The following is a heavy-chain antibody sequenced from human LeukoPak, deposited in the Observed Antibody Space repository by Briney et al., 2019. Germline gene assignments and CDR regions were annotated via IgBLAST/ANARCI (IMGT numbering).Heavy chain of an antibody. J-gene: IGHJ5*02. CDR3: ARHGTGRRNWFDP. V-gene: IGHV4-59*08. Sequence: SETLSLTCTVSGGSISSYYWSWIRQPPGKGLEWIGYIYYSGNTNYNPSLKSRVTISVDTSKNQFSLKLSSVTAADTAVYYCARHGTGRRNWFDPWGQGTLVTVSS. CDR2: IYYSGNT. D-gene: IGHD6-13*01. CDR1: GGSISSYY.